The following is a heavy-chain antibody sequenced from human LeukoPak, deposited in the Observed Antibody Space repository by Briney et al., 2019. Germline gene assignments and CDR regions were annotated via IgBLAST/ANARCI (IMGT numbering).Heavy chain of an antibody. CDR1: GFTFSSYW. CDR3: AREKAYYDSSGYYSLFDY. Sequence: PGGSLRLSCAASGFTFSSYWMSWVRQAPGKGLEWVANIKQDGSEKDYVDSVKGRFTISRDSAKNSLHLQMNSLRVDDTAVYYCAREKAYYDSSGYYSLFDYWGQGTLVTASS. CDR2: IKQDGSEK. D-gene: IGHD3-22*01. J-gene: IGHJ4*02. V-gene: IGHV3-7*03.